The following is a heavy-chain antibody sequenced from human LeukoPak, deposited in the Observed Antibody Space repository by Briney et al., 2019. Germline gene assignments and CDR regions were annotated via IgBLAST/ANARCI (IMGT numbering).Heavy chain of an antibody. CDR3: ARDRGSSGPPTTGCFDY. Sequence: GGSLRLSCAASGFTFSSYEMNWVRQAPGKGLEWVSYISSSGSTIYYADSVKGRFTISRDNAKNSLYLQMNSLRAEDTAVYYCARDRGSSGPPTTGCFDYWGQGTLVTVSS. CDR1: GFTFSSYE. CDR2: ISSSGSTI. J-gene: IGHJ4*02. V-gene: IGHV3-48*03. D-gene: IGHD3-16*01.